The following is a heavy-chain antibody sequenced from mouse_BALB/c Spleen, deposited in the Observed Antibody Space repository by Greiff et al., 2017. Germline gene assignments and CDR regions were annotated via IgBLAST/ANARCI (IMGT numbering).Heavy chain of an antibody. J-gene: IGHJ2*01. CDR1: GFTFSSFG. CDR2: ISSGSSTI. D-gene: IGHD3-3*01. V-gene: IGHV5-17*02. CDR3: ARGGLDY. Sequence: DVQLVESGGGLVQPGGSRKLSCAASGFTFSSFGMHWVRKAPEKGLEWVAYISSGSSTIYYADTVKGRFTISRDNPKNTLFLQMTSLRSEDTAMYYCARGGLDYWGQGTTLTVSS.